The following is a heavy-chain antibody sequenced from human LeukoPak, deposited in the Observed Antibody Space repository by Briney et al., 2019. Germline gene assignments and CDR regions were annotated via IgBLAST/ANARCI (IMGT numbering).Heavy chain of an antibody. Sequence: PGGSLRLSCAASGLTFSSYGMNWVRQAPGKGLEWVAVISYDGTNKFYVDSLRGRFTISRDNSKNTLYLQMNSLRAEDTAVYYCAKDGYYGSGTYPDYRGQGTLVTVSS. J-gene: IGHJ4*02. CDR3: AKDGYYGSGTYPDY. CDR2: ISYDGTNK. V-gene: IGHV3-30*18. D-gene: IGHD3-10*01. CDR1: GLTFSSYG.